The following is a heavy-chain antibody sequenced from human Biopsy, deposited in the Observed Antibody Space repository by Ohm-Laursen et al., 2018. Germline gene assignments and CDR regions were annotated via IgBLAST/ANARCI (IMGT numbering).Heavy chain of an antibody. V-gene: IGHV4-39*01. CDR2: IFYTGII. CDR1: GGSVSSNTDY. CDR3: ARHPTGFWFDP. Sequence: TLSLTCTVSGGSVSSNTDYWAWLRPPPGKGLEWIGSIFYTGIIFYNPSLKSRVSISVDTSKNQFSLNLNSVTASDTALYYCARHPTGFWFDPWGQGTLVIVSS. J-gene: IGHJ5*02.